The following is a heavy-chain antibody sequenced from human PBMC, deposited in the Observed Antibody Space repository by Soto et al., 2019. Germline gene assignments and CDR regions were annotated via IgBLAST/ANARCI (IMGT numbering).Heavy chain of an antibody. D-gene: IGHD1-1*01. CDR1: GGSVGAPDW. J-gene: IGHJ5*01. CDR3: ARVRQGCSANNCYFDP. V-gene: IGHV4-4*02. Sequence: SETLSLTCTLSGGSVGAPDWWNWVRQSPDKGLEWIAEVHISGHSNYNPSLRSRVSMSIDSSKNQFYLNLNSVTAADTAIYYCARVRQGCSANNCYFDPWGQGTQVTVSS. CDR2: VHISGHS.